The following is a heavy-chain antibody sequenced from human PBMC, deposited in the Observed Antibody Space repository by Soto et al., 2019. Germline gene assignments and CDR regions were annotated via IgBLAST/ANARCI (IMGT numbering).Heavy chain of an antibody. CDR3: AMNWNYKYDS. V-gene: IGHV3-74*01. CDR1: GFTFNSYW. D-gene: IGHD1-7*01. J-gene: IGHJ4*02. Sequence: GGSLRLSCAASGFTFNSYWMHWVRQAPGKGLAWVSRISTDGSGTNYADSVKGRFTISRDNAKHTLYLQMNSLRAEDTAVYYCAMNWNYKYDSWGQGTLVTVSS. CDR2: ISTDGSGT.